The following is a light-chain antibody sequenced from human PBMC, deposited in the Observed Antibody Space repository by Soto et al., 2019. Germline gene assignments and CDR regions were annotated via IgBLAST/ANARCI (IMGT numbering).Light chain of an antibody. Sequence: DIQMTQCPSAMSTSAVYRVTIAGRASQGISNYLAWFQQKPGKVPKRLIYGASSLQSGVPSRFSGTGSGTEFTLTISSLQPEDFATYYCLQHNSYPPTFGQGTRLEIK. CDR3: LQHNSYPPT. V-gene: IGKV1-17*03. J-gene: IGKJ5*01. CDR2: GAS. CDR1: QGISNY.